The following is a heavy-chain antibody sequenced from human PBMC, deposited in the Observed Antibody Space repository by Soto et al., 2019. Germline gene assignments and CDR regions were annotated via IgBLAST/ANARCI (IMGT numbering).Heavy chain of an antibody. Sequence: QVQLQESGPGLVKPSQTLSLTCTVSGASISRGDYYWSWIRQAPGKGLEWIGYIYYSGNTYYNPSLKSRVAISVDTSNNQFSLKLTSVTAADTAVYSCAREGREEPLFDPWGQGTLVTVSS. CDR3: AREGREEPLFDP. CDR1: GASISRGDYY. CDR2: IYYSGNT. J-gene: IGHJ5*02. V-gene: IGHV4-30-4*01. D-gene: IGHD1-26*01.